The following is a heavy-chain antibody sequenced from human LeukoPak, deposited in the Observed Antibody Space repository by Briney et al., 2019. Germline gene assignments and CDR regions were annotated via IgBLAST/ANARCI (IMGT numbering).Heavy chain of an antibody. CDR1: GGSISSSSYY. Sequence: SETLSLTCTVSGGSISSSSYYWGWIRQPPGKGLEWIGSIYYSGSTYYNPSLKSRVTISVDTSKNQFSLKLSSVTAADTAVYYCAGYVDTTTYYFDYWGQGTLVTVSS. CDR3: AGYVDTTTYYFDY. D-gene: IGHD5-18*01. V-gene: IGHV4-39*07. J-gene: IGHJ4*02. CDR2: IYYSGST.